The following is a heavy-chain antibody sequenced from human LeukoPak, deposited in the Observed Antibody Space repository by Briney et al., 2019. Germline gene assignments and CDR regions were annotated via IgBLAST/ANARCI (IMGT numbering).Heavy chain of an antibody. CDR3: AKPYYGSGSYYGFNYYAFDY. CDR2: ISGRGGST. Sequence: PGGSLRLSCAPSGFTFSSYAMSWGRHAPGKGLEWVSIISGRGGSTNYADSVKGRFTISRDNSKNTLYLQMNSLRAEDTAVYYCAKPYYGSGSYYGFNYYAFDYWGQGTLVTVSS. J-gene: IGHJ4*02. CDR1: GFTFSSYA. V-gene: IGHV3-23*01. D-gene: IGHD3-10*01.